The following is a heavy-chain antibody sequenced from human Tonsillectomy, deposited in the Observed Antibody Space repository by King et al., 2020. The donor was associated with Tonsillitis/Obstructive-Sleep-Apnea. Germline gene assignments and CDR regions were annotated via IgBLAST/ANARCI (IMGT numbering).Heavy chain of an antibody. CDR3: ASEENPTYYYYYYMDV. D-gene: IGHD1-14*01. J-gene: IGHJ6*03. V-gene: IGHV3-72*01. CDR1: GFTFSDHY. CDR2: IRNKPNSYTT. Sequence: VQLVESGGGLVQPGGSLRLSCAASGFTFSDHYMDWVRQAPGKGLEWVGRIRNKPNSYTTEYAASAKGRFTISRDDSKNSLYLQMNSLKTEDTAVYYCASEENPTYYYYYYMDVWGKGTTVTVSS.